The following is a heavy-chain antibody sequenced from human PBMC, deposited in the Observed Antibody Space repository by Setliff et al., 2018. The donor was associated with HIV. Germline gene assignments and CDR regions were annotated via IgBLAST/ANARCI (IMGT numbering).Heavy chain of an antibody. CDR1: GAPISSYY. CDR2: VYNSGIT. Sequence: SETLSLTCKVSGAPISSYYWNWIRQPPGKGLEWIGSVYNSGITFKNPSLKSRVSISVDRSGNQFSLRLTSVTAADTAVYYCATCRHRPSNWFDPWGQGTVVTVSS. J-gene: IGHJ5*02. V-gene: IGHV4-59*12. CDR3: ATCRHRPSNWFDP.